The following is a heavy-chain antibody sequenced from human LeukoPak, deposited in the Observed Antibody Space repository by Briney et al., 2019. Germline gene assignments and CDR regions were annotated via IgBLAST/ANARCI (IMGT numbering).Heavy chain of an antibody. CDR3: ARDIYSGYDVYYYGMDV. CDR1: GGTFSSYA. CDR2: IIPILGIA. J-gene: IGHJ6*02. D-gene: IGHD5-12*01. V-gene: IGHV1-69*04. Sequence: ASVKVSCKASGGTFSSYAISWVRQAPGQGLEWMGRIIPILGIANYARKFQGRVTITADKSTSTAYMELSSLRSEDTAVYYCARDIYSGYDVYYYGMDVWGQGTTVTVSS.